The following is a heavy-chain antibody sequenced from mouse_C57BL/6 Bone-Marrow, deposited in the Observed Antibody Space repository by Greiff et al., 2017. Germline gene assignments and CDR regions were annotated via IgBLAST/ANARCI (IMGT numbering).Heavy chain of an antibody. CDR1: GYTFTSYW. Sequence: VQLQQPGTELVKPGASVKLSCKASGYTFTSYWMHWVKQRPGQGLEWIGYINPSNGGTNYNEKFKSKATLTVDKSSSTAYMQLSSLTSEDSAVYYGARLGHYYGSRNAMDYWGQGTSVTVSS. J-gene: IGHJ4*01. D-gene: IGHD1-1*01. CDR2: INPSNGGT. V-gene: IGHV1-53*01. CDR3: ARLGHYYGSRNAMDY.